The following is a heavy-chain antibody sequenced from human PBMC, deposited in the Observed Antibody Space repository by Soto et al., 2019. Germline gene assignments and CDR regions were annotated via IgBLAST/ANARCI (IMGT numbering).Heavy chain of an antibody. Sequence: SETLSLTCAVSGGSISTDNWWSWVRQPPGKGLEWIGEMYHSGNSNFNPSLKSRVTISVDKSKNQFSMQMASVTAADTALYYCTRASASSMLRGVVINWGRGTQVTVTS. CDR1: GGSISTDNW. V-gene: IGHV4-4*02. D-gene: IGHD3-10*01. CDR2: MYHSGNS. J-gene: IGHJ4*02. CDR3: TRASASSMLRGVVIN.